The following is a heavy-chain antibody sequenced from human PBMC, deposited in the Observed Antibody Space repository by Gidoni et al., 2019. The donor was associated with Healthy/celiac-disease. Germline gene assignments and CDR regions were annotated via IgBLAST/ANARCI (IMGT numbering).Heavy chain of an antibody. D-gene: IGHD5-12*01. CDR1: GYTCTSYD. CDR2: MNPNGGNT. J-gene: IGHJ6*02. V-gene: IGHV1-8*01. CDR3: ARYGRVVATIGYYYYYGMDV. Sequence: QVQLVQSGAEVKKPGASVKVSCKASGYTCTSYDNNWVRQATGQGLEWMGWMNPNGGNTGYAQTFQGRVTMTRNTSISTAYMELSSLSSEDTAVYYCARYGRVVATIGYYYYYGMDVWGQGTTVTVSS.